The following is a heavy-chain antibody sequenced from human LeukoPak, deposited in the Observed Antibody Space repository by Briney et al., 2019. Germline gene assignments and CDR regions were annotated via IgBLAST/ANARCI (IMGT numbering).Heavy chain of an antibody. V-gene: IGHV3-7*01. CDR1: GGSISSYY. CDR2: IKQDGSEK. CDR3: AREGDYGDYGY. J-gene: IGHJ4*02. D-gene: IGHD4-17*01. Sequence: ETLSLTCTVSGGSISSYYWSWVRQAPGKGLEWVANIKQDGSEKYYVDSVKGRFTISRDNAKNSLYLQMNSLRAEDTAVYYCAREGDYGDYGYWGQGTLVTVSS.